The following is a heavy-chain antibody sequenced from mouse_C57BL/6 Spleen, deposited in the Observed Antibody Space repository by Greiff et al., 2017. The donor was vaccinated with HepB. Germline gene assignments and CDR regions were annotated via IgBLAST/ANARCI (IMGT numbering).Heavy chain of an antibody. CDR2: ISYDGSN. V-gene: IGHV3-6*01. D-gene: IGHD4-1*01. CDR1: GYSITSGYY. CDR3: ARAGKTGTAWFAY. Sequence: EVKLLESGPGLVKPSQSLSLTCSVTGYSITSGYYWNWIRQFPGNKLEWMGYISYDGSNNYNPSLKNRISITRDTSKNQFFLKLNSVTTEDTATYYCARAGKTGTAWFAYWGQGTLVTVSA. J-gene: IGHJ3*01.